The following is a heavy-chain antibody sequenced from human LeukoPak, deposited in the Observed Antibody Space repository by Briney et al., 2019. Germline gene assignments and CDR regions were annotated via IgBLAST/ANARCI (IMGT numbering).Heavy chain of an antibody. J-gene: IGHJ4*02. V-gene: IGHV3-13*01. Sequence: PGGSLRLSCAASGFTFSSYDMHWVRQATGKGLKWVSAIGTAGDTYYPGSVKGRFTISRENAKNSLYLQMNSLRAGDTAVYYCARGGSGSYSLGGPDYWGQGTLVTVSS. D-gene: IGHD3-10*01. CDR3: ARGGSGSYSLGGPDY. CDR2: IGTAGDT. CDR1: GFTFSSYD.